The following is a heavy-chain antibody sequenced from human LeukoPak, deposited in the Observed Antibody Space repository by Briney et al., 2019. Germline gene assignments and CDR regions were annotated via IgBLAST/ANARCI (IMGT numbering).Heavy chain of an antibody. CDR3: AREPALLWFGELLLRNSYFDY. J-gene: IGHJ4*02. CDR1: GYTFTGYY. Sequence: ASVKVSCKASGYTFTGYYMHWVRQAPGQGLEWMGWINPNSGGTNYAQKFQGRVTMTRDTSISTAYMELSSLRSEDTAVYYCAREPALLWFGELLLRNSYFDYWGQGTLVTVSS. V-gene: IGHV1-2*02. CDR2: INPNSGGT. D-gene: IGHD3-10*01.